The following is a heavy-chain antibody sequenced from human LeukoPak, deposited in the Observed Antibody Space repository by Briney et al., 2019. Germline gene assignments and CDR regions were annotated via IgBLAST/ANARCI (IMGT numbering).Heavy chain of an antibody. D-gene: IGHD1-26*01. Sequence: GGSLRLSCAASGFTFSRYAMHWVRQAPGKGLEWVAVISYDGSNKYYADSVKGRFTISRDNSKNTLYLQMNSLRAEDTAVYYCARRRSDDAWEYWGQGTLVTVSS. V-gene: IGHV3-30*04. CDR3: ARRRSDDAWEY. CDR1: GFTFSRYA. CDR2: ISYDGSNK. J-gene: IGHJ4*02.